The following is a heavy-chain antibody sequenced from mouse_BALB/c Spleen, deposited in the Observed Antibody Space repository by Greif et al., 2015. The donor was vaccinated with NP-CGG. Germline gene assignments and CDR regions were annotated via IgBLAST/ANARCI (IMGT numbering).Heavy chain of an antibody. V-gene: IGHV1-7*01. CDR3: ANYAWFAY. Sequence: VQLQQSGAELAKPGASVKMSCKASGYTFTSYWMHWVKQRPGQGLEWIGYINPSTGYTEYNQKFKDKATLTADKSSSTAYMQLSSLTSEDSAVYYCANYAWFAYWGQGTLVTVSA. CDR2: INPSTGYT. CDR1: GYTFTSYW. D-gene: IGHD1-1*01. J-gene: IGHJ3*01.